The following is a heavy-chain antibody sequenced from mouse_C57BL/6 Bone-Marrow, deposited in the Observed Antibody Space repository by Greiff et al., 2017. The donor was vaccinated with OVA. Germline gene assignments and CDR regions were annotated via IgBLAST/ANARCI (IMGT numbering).Heavy chain of an antibody. CDR2: IHPSDSDT. V-gene: IGHV1-74*01. Sequence: VQLEQPGAELVKPGASVKVSCKASGYTFTSYWMHWVQQRPGQGLEWIGRIHPSDSDTNYNQKFKGKATLTVDKSSSTAYMQLSSLTSEDSAVYYCAIEISRGRGFADWGQGTLVTVSA. CDR3: AIEISRGRGFAD. CDR1: GYTFTSYW. J-gene: IGHJ3*01.